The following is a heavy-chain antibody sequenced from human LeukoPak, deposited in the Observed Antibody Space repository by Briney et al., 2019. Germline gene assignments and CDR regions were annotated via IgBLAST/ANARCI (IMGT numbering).Heavy chain of an antibody. Sequence: GGSLRLSCAASGFTFSSHSMNWVRQAPGKGLEWVSSISSSSSYIYYADSVKGRFTISRDNAKNSLYLQMNSLRAEDTAVYYCARDRSGNDDFDYWGQGTLVTVSS. J-gene: IGHJ4*02. V-gene: IGHV3-21*01. CDR1: GFTFSSHS. CDR2: ISSSSSYI. CDR3: ARDRSGNDDFDY. D-gene: IGHD1-1*01.